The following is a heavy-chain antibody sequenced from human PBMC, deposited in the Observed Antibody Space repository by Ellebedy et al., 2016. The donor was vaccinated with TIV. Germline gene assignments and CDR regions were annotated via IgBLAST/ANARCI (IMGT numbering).Heavy chain of an antibody. CDR1: GFTFSSYA. CDR2: ISGSDGST. Sequence: GESLKISXAASGFTFSSYAMSWVRQAPGKGLEWVSAISGSDGSTYYADSVKGRFTISRDNAKNTVYLQMNSLRAEDTAVYYCARDGGGKIGTVYYGMDVWGQGTTVTVSS. J-gene: IGHJ6*02. CDR3: ARDGGGKIGTVYYGMDV. V-gene: IGHV3-23*01. D-gene: IGHD3-16*01.